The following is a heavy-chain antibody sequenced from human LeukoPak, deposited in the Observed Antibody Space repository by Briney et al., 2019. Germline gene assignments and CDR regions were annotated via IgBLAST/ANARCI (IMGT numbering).Heavy chain of an antibody. D-gene: IGHD5-12*01. CDR3: ARHTYSGYDLAY. CDR1: GGSIRSSPHY. Sequence: PSETLSLTCTVSGGSIRSSPHYWGWIRQPPGKGLEWIGSISYSGSTYYNPSLKSRVTISVDTSKNQFSLKLTSVTAADTAVYYCARHTYSGYDLAYWGQGTMVTVSS. CDR2: ISYSGST. V-gene: IGHV4-39*01. J-gene: IGHJ4*02.